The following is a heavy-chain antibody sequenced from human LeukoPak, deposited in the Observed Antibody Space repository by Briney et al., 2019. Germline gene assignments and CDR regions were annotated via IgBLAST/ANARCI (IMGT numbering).Heavy chain of an antibody. V-gene: IGHV1-2*02. CDR2: INPNSGGT. J-gene: IGHJ5*02. CDR3: ARGRGDYVWGSYRSSWFDP. D-gene: IGHD3-16*02. Sequence: ASVKVSCKASGYTFTGYYMHWVRQAPEQGLEWMGWINPNSGGTNYAQKFQGRVTMTRDTSISTAYMELSRLRSDDTAVYYCARGRGDYVWGSYRSSWFDPWGQGTLVTVSS. CDR1: GYTFTGYY.